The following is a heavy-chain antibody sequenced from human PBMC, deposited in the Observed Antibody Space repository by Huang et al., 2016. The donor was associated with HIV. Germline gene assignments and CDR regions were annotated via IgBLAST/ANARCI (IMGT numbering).Heavy chain of an antibody. Sequence: QLQLQESGSRLVRPSETLSLTCAVSGGSIISSGYSWRWIRQPPGKGLEWIGYIYHSGTASYNPSLKSRVTMSVDTSKDRFSLKLTSVTAADTAVYYCARDLYSSGWHAFDTWGQGTMVTVSS. V-gene: IGHV4-30-2*01. CDR3: ARDLYSSGWHAFDT. CDR1: GGSIISSGYS. J-gene: IGHJ3*02. D-gene: IGHD6-19*01. CDR2: IYHSGTA.